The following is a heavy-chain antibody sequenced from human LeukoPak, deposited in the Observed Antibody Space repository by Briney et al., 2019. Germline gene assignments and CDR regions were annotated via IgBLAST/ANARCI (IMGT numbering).Heavy chain of an antibody. CDR2: ISDNGGSI. J-gene: IGHJ5*02. CDR1: GFTFSSYG. Sequence: GGSLRLSCAASGFTFSSYGMSWVRQAPGKGLEWVSAISDNGGSIFYADSVKGRFTISRDNSKNSLYLQMNSLRADDTAVYYCVKIAPDLPWGQGTLVTVS. D-gene: IGHD2-21*01. V-gene: IGHV3-23*01. CDR3: VKIAPDLP.